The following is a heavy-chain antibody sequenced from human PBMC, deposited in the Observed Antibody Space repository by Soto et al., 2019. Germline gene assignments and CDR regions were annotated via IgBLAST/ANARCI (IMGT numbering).Heavy chain of an antibody. J-gene: IGHJ4*02. CDR3: ARGSSHLDY. V-gene: IGHV1-69*06. CDR2: IIPKFEAP. CDR1: GDTFSTFT. Sequence: QVQLVQSGAEVKKPGSSVKVSCKASGDTFSTFTFNWVRQAPGQGLEWMGRIIPKFEAPDFAQKFQGRVTITADKSTSTVYMDLRSLSSDDTAGYDCARGSSHLDYWGQGTLVTVSS.